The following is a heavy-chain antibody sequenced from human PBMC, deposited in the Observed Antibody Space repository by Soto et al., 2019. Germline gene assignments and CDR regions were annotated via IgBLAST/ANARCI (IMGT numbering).Heavy chain of an antibody. V-gene: IGHV3-7*03. CDR1: GFTFSSYW. CDR2: INQDGSEK. Sequence: EVQLVESGGGLVQPGGSLRLSCVASGFTFSSYWMTWVRQVPGKGLEWLAKINQDGSEKNYVASVRGRFTISRDNAKNSVFLQMDSLRAEDTAVYFCSRISRGAPDGSQWGRGTLVTVSA. J-gene: IGHJ4*02. D-gene: IGHD2-15*01. CDR3: SRISRGAPDGSQ.